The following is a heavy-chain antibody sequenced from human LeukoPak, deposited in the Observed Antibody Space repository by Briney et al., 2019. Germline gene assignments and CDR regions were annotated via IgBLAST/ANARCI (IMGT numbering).Heavy chain of an antibody. D-gene: IGHD6-19*01. Sequence: ASVKVSCKTSGYIFIGYYMHWVRQAPGQGLEWMGWIDPKSGGAKYAQKFQGRVTMTRDMSISTAYMDLRRLKSDDTAVYYCVRDMDRGQWLVRPYNWGQGTLVTVSS. CDR2: IDPKSGGA. CDR1: GYIFIGYY. CDR3: VRDMDRGQWLVRPYN. J-gene: IGHJ4*02. V-gene: IGHV1-2*02.